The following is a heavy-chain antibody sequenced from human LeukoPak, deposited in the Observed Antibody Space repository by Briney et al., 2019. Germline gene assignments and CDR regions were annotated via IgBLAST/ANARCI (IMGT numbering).Heavy chain of an antibody. D-gene: IGHD3/OR15-3a*01. CDR1: GYSISSGYY. J-gene: IGHJ4*02. CDR2: IYPTGST. V-gene: IGHV4-38-2*02. CDR3: ARQTGSGLFILP. Sequence: KPSETLSLTCTVSGYSISSGYYWGWIRQPPGKGLEWIGNIYPTGSTYYNASLKSQVSISIDTSKNRFSLKLTSVTAADTAVYYCARQTGSGLFILPGGQGTLVTVSS.